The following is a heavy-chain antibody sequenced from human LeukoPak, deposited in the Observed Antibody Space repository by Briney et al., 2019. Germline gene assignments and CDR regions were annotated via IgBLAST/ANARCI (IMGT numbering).Heavy chain of an antibody. CDR2: IYVDSRHT. CDR1: GFSFSSYS. V-gene: IGHV3-21*01. CDR3: ARGSTTIQRRDTFDI. D-gene: IGHD1-1*01. Sequence: PGGSLRLSCAASGFSFSSYSMNWVRQAPGKGPEWVSSIYVDSRHTYYADSVKGRFTISRDNAKNSLYLQMNSLRVEDTAVYYCARGSTTIQRRDTFDIWGQGTMVTVSS. J-gene: IGHJ3*02.